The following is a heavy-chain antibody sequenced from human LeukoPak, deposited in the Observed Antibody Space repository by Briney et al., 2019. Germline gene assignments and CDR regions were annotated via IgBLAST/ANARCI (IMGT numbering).Heavy chain of an antibody. J-gene: IGHJ4*02. CDR2: IRSKAYGGTT. CDR3: TRGSYYYDSSGPGYFDY. D-gene: IGHD3-22*01. Sequence: PGGSLRLSCTASGFTLSDYGLSWVRQAPGKGLEWVGFIRSKAYGGTTEYAASVKGRFTISRDDSKSIAYLQMNSLKTEDTAVYYCTRGSYYYDSSGPGYFDYWGQGTLVTVSS. V-gene: IGHV3-49*04. CDR1: GFTLSDYG.